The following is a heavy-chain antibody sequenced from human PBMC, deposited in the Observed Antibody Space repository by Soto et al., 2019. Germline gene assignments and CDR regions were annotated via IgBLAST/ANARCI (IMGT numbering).Heavy chain of an antibody. CDR3: ARDRSPGSSSWYDP. CDR2: TYHGSKWYN. V-gene: IGHV6-1*01. J-gene: IGHJ5*02. Sequence: SQTLSLTCAISGDSVSSNSAAWSWIRHSPSRGLDWLGRTYHGSKWYNDYAVSVKSRITIHPDTSKNQFSLQLYSVTPEDTAIYYCARDRSPGSSSWYDPWGNGIRVTVSS. CDR1: GDSVSSNSAA. D-gene: IGHD6-13*01.